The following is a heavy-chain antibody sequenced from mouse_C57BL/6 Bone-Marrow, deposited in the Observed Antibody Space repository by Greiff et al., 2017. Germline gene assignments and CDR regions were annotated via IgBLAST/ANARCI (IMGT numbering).Heavy chain of an antibody. Sequence: EVQLVESGGGLVKPGGSLKLSCAASGFTFSDYGMHWVRQAPETGLEWVAYISSGSSTIYYADTVKGRFTISRDNAKNTLFLQMTSLRYEDTAMYYCAREGRRYYYAMDYWGQGTSVTVSA. J-gene: IGHJ4*01. V-gene: IGHV5-17*01. CDR3: AREGRRYYYAMDY. CDR2: ISSGSSTI. D-gene: IGHD1-1*01. CDR1: GFTFSDYG.